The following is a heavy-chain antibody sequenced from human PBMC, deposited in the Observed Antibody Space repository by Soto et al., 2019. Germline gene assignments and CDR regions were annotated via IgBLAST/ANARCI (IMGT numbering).Heavy chain of an antibody. D-gene: IGHD6-19*01. Sequence: SVKVSCKASGGTFSSYAISWVRQAPGQGLEWMGGIIPIFGTANYAQKFQGRVTITADESTSTDYMELSSLRSGDTAVYYCASPPSSGWYSAEYYYGMDVWGQGTTVTVSS. J-gene: IGHJ6*02. V-gene: IGHV1-69*13. CDR1: GGTFSSYA. CDR2: IIPIFGTA. CDR3: ASPPSSGWYSAEYYYGMDV.